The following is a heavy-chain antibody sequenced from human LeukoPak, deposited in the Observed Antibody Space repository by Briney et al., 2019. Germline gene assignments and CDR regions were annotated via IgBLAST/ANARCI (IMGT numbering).Heavy chain of an antibody. Sequence: PGGSLRLSCAASGFTFSSYDMHWVRQATGKGLEWVSAIGTAGDTYYPGSVKGRFTISRENAKNSLYLQMNSLRAGDTAVYYCAGDGLGYCSGGSCYPFDYWGQGTLVTVSS. V-gene: IGHV3-13*01. CDR1: GFTFSSYD. J-gene: IGHJ4*02. CDR3: AGDGLGYCSGGSCYPFDY. D-gene: IGHD2-15*01. CDR2: IGTAGDT.